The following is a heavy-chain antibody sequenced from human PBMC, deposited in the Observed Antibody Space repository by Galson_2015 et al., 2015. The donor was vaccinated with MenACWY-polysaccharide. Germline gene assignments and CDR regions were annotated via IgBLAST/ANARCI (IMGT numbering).Heavy chain of an antibody. J-gene: IGHJ3*01. Sequence: SLRLSCAASTVTFRGSGMRWVRQAPGKGLEWVAVIQYDAVYKQYLDSVKGRFSVSRDNSKSTLYLEMNNLRAEDTALYYCAREGSRIAFHAFDVWGRGTMVTVSS. CDR3: AREGSRIAFHAFDV. V-gene: IGHV3-33*01. CDR1: TVTFRGSG. D-gene: IGHD2-15*01. CDR2: IQYDAVYK.